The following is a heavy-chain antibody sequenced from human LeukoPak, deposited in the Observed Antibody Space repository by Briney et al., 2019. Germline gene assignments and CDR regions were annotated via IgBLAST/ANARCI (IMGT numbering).Heavy chain of an antibody. CDR1: GFTFSSYA. D-gene: IGHD3-9*01. CDR3: ATGSVYYDILTGYFNDYYYYGMDV. J-gene: IGHJ6*02. CDR2: ISGSGGST. Sequence: GGSLRLSCAASGFTFSSYAMSWVRQAPGKGLEWVSAISGSGGSTYYADSVKGRFTISRDNSKNTLYLQMNSLRAEDTAVYYCATGSVYYDILTGYFNDYYYYGMDVWGQGTTVTVSS. V-gene: IGHV3-23*01.